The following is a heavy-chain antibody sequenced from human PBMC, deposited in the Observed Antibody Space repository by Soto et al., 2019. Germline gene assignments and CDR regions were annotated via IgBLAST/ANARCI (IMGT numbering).Heavy chain of an antibody. D-gene: IGHD6-19*01. CDR1: GVTFNIYS. J-gene: IGHJ4*02. V-gene: IGHV3-48*02. CDR2: INSNTKTI. CDR3: ARTVEGQFDY. Sequence: EVQLVESGGGLVQRAGCLRLSCAAYGVTFNIYSMNWARQAPGKGLEGFSYINSNTKTIKYAESVKGRFTISRDNAKNSVYLQRISLRDEDTAVYSCARTVEGQFDYWGQGTVVTVSS.